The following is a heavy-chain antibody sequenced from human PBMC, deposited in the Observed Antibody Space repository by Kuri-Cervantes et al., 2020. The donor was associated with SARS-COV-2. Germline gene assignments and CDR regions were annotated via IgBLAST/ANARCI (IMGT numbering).Heavy chain of an antibody. V-gene: IGHV3-30-3*01. CDR2: ISYDGSNK. CDR3: ARVVYSSYPGGLRV. CDR1: GFTFSSYA. D-gene: IGHD6-6*01. J-gene: IGHJ6*04. Sequence: GESLKISCAASGFTFSSYAMHGVRQAPGKGLEWVAVISYDGSNKYYADSVKGRFTISIDNAKNSLYLQMNSLRAEDTAVYYCARVVYSSYPGGLRVWGKGTTVTVSS.